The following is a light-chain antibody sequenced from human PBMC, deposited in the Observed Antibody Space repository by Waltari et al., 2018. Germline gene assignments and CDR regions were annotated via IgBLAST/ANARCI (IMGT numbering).Light chain of an antibody. CDR1: SNDVGDYDY. CDR2: EVS. CDR3: SSYAVSNNVI. J-gene: IGLJ2*01. Sequence: QSVLTQPPSASGSLGQSVTISCTGTSNDVGDYDYVSWYQHHPGKAPKLMIYEVSNRPSGVPDRFSGSKSGNTASLTVSGLQTEDEADYYCSSYAVSNNVIFGGGTKLTVL. V-gene: IGLV2-8*01.